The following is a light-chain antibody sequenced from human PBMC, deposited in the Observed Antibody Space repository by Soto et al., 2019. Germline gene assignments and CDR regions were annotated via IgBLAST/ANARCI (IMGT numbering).Light chain of an antibody. CDR2: GAS. J-gene: IGKJ4*01. Sequence: LTQSPAILSVSPGERATLSCRASQSISRSLAWYQQKPGQAPRLLIYGASSRATGIPDRFSGSGSGTDFTLTISRLEPEDFAVYYCQQYGSSPLTFGGGTKVDIK. V-gene: IGKV3-20*01. CDR1: QSISRS. CDR3: QQYGSSPLT.